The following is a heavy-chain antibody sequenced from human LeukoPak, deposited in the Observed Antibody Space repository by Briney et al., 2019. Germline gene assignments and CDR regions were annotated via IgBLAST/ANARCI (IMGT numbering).Heavy chain of an antibody. V-gene: IGHV1-18*01. D-gene: IGHD3-16*01. CDR3: ARDQVGDVRTPTGFDY. CDR1: GYTFTSYG. Sequence: ASVKVSCKASGYTFTSYGISWVRQAPGQGLERMGWISAYNGNTNYAQKLQGRVTMTTDTSTSTAYMELRSLRSDDTAVYYCARDQVGDVRTPTGFDYWGQGTLVTVSS. CDR2: ISAYNGNT. J-gene: IGHJ4*02.